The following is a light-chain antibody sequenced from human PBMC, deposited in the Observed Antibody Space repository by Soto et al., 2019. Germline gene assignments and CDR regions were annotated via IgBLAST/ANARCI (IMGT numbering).Light chain of an antibody. V-gene: IGLV2-14*01. J-gene: IGLJ1*01. CDR2: DVS. CDR1: SSDVGGYNY. Sequence: QSALTQPASVSGSPGQTITISCTGTSSDVGGYNYVSWYQQHPGKAPKLMIYDVSNRPSGVSNRFSGSKSGNTASLTISGLPAEDEADYYCISYTSSSTRVFGTGTTLTVL. CDR3: ISYTSSSTRV.